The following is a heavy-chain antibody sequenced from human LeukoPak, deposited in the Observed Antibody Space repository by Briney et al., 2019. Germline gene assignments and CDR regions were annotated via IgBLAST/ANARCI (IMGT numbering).Heavy chain of an antibody. CDR1: GGSISSYY. V-gene: IGHV4-4*09. J-gene: IGHJ4*02. Sequence: SETLSLTCTVSGGSISSYYWSWIRQPPGKGLEWIGYIYTSGSTNYNPSLKSRVTISVDTSKNQFSLKLSSVTAADTAVYYCARHTTPGVWGYYDSSGYFDYWGQGTLVTVSS. D-gene: IGHD3-22*01. CDR3: ARHTTPGVWGYYDSSGYFDY. CDR2: IYTSGST.